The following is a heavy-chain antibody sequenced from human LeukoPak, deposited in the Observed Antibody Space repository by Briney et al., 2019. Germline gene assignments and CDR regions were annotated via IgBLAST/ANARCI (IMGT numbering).Heavy chain of an antibody. Sequence: GGSPRLSCAVSGITFSFHAMHWVRQAPGKGLEWVAVIWNDGSNKYYADSVKGRFTISRDNSKNTLHLQMNSLRADDTAVYYCARDGGGNSPDYWGQGTLVSVSS. CDR3: ARDGGGNSPDY. D-gene: IGHD4-23*01. CDR1: GITFSFHA. J-gene: IGHJ4*02. CDR2: IWNDGSNK. V-gene: IGHV3-33*01.